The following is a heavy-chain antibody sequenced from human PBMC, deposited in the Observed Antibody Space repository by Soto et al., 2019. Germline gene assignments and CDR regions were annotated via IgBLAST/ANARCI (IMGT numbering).Heavy chain of an antibody. CDR1: GFTFSSYA. Sequence: LRLSCPASGFTFSSYAMSWVRQAPGKGLEWVSAISGSGGSTYYADSVKGRFTISRNNSKNTLYLQMNSLRAEDTAVYYCAKGVIEAPFDYWGQGTLVTVSS. D-gene: IGHD3-16*02. CDR3: AKGVIEAPFDY. J-gene: IGHJ4*02. CDR2: ISGSGGST. V-gene: IGHV3-23*01.